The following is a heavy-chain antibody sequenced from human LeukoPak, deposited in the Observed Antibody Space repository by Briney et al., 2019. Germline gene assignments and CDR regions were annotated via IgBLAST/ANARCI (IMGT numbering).Heavy chain of an antibody. CDR3: ANGNRCTSPNCLGYYYFYMDV. CDR1: GFTFSSYA. V-gene: IGHV3-23*01. D-gene: IGHD2-8*01. CDR2: FSGSGGTT. Sequence: GGSLRLSCAASGFTFSSYAMNWVRQAPGRGLEWVSGFSGSGGTTYYADSVKGRFTISRDNSKNTLYLRMNSLRAEDTAVYYCANGNRCTSPNCLGYYYFYMDVWGKGTTVTVSS. J-gene: IGHJ6*03.